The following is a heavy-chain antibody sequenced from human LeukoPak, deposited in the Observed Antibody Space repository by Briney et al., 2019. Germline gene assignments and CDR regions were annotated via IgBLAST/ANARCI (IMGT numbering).Heavy chain of an antibody. CDR2: ISYSSTTI. D-gene: IGHD2/OR15-2a*01. CDR1: GFTFRSYN. CDR3: ASFNVINYFDP. J-gene: IGHJ5*02. V-gene: IGHV3-48*01. Sequence: GGSLRLSCAASGFTFRSYNMNWVRQAPGKGLGWISYISYSSTTIYYADSVKGRFTISRDNAKNSLYLQMNNLRAEDTALYYCASFNVINYFDPWGQGTLVTVSS.